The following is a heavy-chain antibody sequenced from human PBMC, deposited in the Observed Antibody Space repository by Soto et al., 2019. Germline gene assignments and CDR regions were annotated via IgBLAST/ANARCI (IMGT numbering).Heavy chain of an antibody. D-gene: IGHD6-19*01. Sequence: EVQLVQSGAEVKKPGESLRISCKGSGYSFTSYWISWVRQMPGKGLEWMGRIDPSDSYTNYSPSFQGHVTISADKSISTAYLQWGSLKASDTAMYYCATHRSGWPQTDPWRYWGQGTLVTVSS. J-gene: IGHJ4*02. CDR1: GYSFTSYW. V-gene: IGHV5-10-1*01. CDR3: ATHRSGWPQTDPWRY. CDR2: IDPSDSYT.